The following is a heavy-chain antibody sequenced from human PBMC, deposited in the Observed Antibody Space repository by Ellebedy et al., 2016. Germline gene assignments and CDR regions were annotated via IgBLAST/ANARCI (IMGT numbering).Heavy chain of an antibody. CDR2: LGNDGTLT. D-gene: IGHD3-16*01. CDR3: ARDVGRIGDDS. CDR1: GFSFSSHG. Sequence: GESLKISXAASGFSFSSHGMHWVRQAPGKGLERVALLGNDGTLTHNADSVKGRFTISRDNSKNTVYLQMNSLRVEDTAVYFCARDVGRIGDDSWGQGTLVTVSS. J-gene: IGHJ4*02. V-gene: IGHV3-30*02.